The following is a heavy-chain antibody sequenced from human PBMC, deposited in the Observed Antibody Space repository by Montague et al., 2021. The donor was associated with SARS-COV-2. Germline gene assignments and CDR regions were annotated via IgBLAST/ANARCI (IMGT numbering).Heavy chain of an antibody. D-gene: IGHD1-26*01. J-gene: IGHJ3*02. CDR2: ISSEGSGT. CDR1: GFTFSSYW. CDR3: ARDTDSGSYWDAFDI. Sequence: SLRLSCAASGFTFSSYWMHWVRQAPGKGLVWVSRISSEGSGTTYADSVKGRFTISRDNAKNTLYLQMNSLRAEDTAVYYYARDTDSGSYWDAFDIWGQGTMVTVSS. V-gene: IGHV3-74*01.